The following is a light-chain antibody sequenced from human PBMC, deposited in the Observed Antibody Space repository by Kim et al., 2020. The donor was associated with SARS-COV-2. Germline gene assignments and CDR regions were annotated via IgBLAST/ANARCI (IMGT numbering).Light chain of an antibody. V-gene: IGLV2-14*01. J-gene: IGLJ2*01. Sequence: SITSSCTGTSSGVGGCNYVSWNQQHPGKAPKLMIYEVSNRPSGISNRFSGSKSGNTASLTISGLQAEDEADYYCSSYTSSSTSVVFGGGTQLTVL. CDR1: SSGVGGCNY. CDR2: EVS. CDR3: SSYTSSSTSVV.